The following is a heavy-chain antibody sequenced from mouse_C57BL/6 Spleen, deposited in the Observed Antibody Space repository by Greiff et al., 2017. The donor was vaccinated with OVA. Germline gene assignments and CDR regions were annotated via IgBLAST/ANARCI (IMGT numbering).Heavy chain of an antibody. V-gene: IGHV10-1*01. Sequence: DVMLVESGGGLVQPKGSLKLSCAASGFSFNTYAMNWVRQAPGKGLEWVARIRSKSNNYATYYADSVKDRFTISRDDSESMLYLQMNNLKTEDTAMYYCVRHDHAGFAYWGQGTLVTVSA. CDR2: IRSKSNNYAT. J-gene: IGHJ3*01. CDR1: GFSFNTYA. CDR3: VRHDHAGFAY.